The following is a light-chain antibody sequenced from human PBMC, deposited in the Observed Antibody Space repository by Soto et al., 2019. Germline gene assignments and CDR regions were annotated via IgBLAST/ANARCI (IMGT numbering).Light chain of an antibody. J-gene: IGLJ1*01. V-gene: IGLV2-14*01. CDR2: DVN. CDR3: CSYATGSVYV. Sequence: QSALTQPASVSASPVESITISCTGTSSDVGGQNWSSWYPQYSCKAPKLMIYDVNNRPSGVSNRFSGSKSGNTCSLNISGLHAEDEADDFCCSYATGSVYVFGPGTEVTVL. CDR1: SSDVGGQNW.